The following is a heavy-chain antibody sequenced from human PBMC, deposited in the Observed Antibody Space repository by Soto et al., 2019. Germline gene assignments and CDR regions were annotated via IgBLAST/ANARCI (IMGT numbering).Heavy chain of an antibody. D-gene: IGHD3-22*01. J-gene: IGHJ4*02. CDR2: IYYNGRS. V-gene: IGHV4-39*01. CDR3: ARQEGYLAGCQGF. CDR1: GGSISSSNYY. Sequence: QMHLQESGPGLVKPSETLSLTCNVSGGSISSSNYYWGWIRQPPGEGLEWIGSIYYNGRSNYNPSFQSRVTISQDTSKNQFFLKMSSVTAADTAVYYCARQEGYLAGCQGFWGQGTLVTVSS.